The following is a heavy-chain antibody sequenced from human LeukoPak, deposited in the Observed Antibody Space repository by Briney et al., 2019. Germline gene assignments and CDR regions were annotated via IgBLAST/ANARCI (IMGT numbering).Heavy chain of an antibody. D-gene: IGHD1-1*01. CDR2: ISYDGSNK. CDR3: ARDLGLEAYNYYYGMDV. Sequence: PGGSLRLSCAASGFTFSSYAMHWVRQAPGKGLEWVAVISYDGSNKYYADSVKGRFTISRDNSKNTLYLQMNSLRAEDTAVYYCARDLGLEAYNYYYGMDVWGQGTTVTVSS. J-gene: IGHJ6*02. CDR1: GFTFSSYA. V-gene: IGHV3-30-3*01.